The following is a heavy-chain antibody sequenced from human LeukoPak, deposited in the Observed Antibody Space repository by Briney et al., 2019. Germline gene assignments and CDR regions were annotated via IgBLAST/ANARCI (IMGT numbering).Heavy chain of an antibody. J-gene: IGHJ6*02. V-gene: IGHV3-23*01. CDR2: ITGTGDGT. CDR1: GFTISSYS. Sequence: GGSLRLSCAASGFTISSYSMNCVRQAPGKGLEWVSTITGTGDGTYYADSVKGRFTISRDNSKNTLYLQMNSLRAEDTAVYYCARRHCSGGSCYSSYYLMDVWGQGTTVTVSS. D-gene: IGHD2-15*01. CDR3: ARRHCSGGSCYSSYYLMDV.